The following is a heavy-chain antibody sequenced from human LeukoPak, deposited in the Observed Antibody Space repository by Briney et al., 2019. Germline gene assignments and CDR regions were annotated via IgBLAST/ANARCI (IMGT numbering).Heavy chain of an antibody. CDR3: ARGEWLVLGDH. V-gene: IGHV1-2*02. CDR2: INPNSGGT. CDR1: GYNFNAYY. D-gene: IGHD3-3*01. J-gene: IGHJ4*02. Sequence: ASVKVSCKASGYNFNAYYMHWVRQAPGQGLEWMGWINPNSGGTNYAQKFQGRVTLTRDTSINTVYMEVNRLTSDDTVVYYCARGEWLVLGDHWGQGTPVNVSS.